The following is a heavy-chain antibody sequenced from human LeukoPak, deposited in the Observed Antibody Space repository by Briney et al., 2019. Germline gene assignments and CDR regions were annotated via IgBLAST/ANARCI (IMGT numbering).Heavy chain of an antibody. Sequence: GGSLRLSCAASGFTFNNAWMSWVRQAPGKGLEWVGRIKSKTDGGTTDYAAPVKGRFTISRDDSKNTLYLQMNSLKTEDTAVYYCTTREGYSSSWLDDHWGQGTLVTVSS. D-gene: IGHD6-13*01. CDR1: GFTFNNAW. CDR2: IKSKTDGGTT. J-gene: IGHJ4*02. CDR3: TTREGYSSSWLDDH. V-gene: IGHV3-15*01.